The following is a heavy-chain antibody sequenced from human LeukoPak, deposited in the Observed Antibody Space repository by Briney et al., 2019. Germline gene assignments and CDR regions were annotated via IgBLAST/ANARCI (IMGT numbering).Heavy chain of an antibody. CDR2: INQDGSEK. CDR1: GFTFSIYW. CDR3: AREPFALGGSHFDY. D-gene: IGHD3-10*01. V-gene: IGHV3-7*01. J-gene: IGHJ4*02. Sequence: GGSLRLSCAASGFTFSIYWMSWVRQTPGKGLEWVANINQDGSEKYYGDSVKGRFTISRDNAKNSLYLQMNSLRAEDTAVYYCAREPFALGGSHFDYWGQGTLVTVSS.